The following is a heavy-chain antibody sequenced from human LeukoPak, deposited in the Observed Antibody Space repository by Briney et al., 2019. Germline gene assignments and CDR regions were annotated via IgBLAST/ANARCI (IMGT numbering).Heavy chain of an antibody. Sequence: GGSLRLSCAASGFTFSSYSMNWVRQAPGKGLEWVSSIGSSSSYIYYADSVKGRFTISRDNAKNSLYLQMNSLRAEDTAVYYCARDGPKDYWGQGTLVTVSS. CDR2: IGSSSSYI. CDR1: GFTFSSYS. V-gene: IGHV3-21*01. J-gene: IGHJ4*02. CDR3: ARDGPKDY.